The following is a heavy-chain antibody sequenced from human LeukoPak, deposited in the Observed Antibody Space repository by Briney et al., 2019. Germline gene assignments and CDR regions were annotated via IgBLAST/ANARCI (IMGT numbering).Heavy chain of an antibody. Sequence: ASVKVSCKAPGYTFTSYAMHWVRQAPGQRLEWMGWINAGNGNTKYSQKFQGRVTITRDTSASTAYMELSSLRSEDTAVYYCARGRARLPTANWFDPWGQGTLVTVSS. CDR1: GYTFTSYA. V-gene: IGHV1-3*01. CDR3: ARGRARLPTANWFDP. CDR2: INAGNGNT. J-gene: IGHJ5*02. D-gene: IGHD5-12*01.